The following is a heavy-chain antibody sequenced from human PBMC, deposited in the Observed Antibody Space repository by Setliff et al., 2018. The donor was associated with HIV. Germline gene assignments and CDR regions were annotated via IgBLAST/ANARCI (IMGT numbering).Heavy chain of an antibody. CDR2: IYYTGIT. CDR1: GGAINSHY. V-gene: IGHV4-59*11. CDR3: ARHSRRGWFDS. J-gene: IGHJ5*01. Sequence: PSETLSLPCTVSGGAINSHYWSWIRQPPGMRLEWIGFIYYTGITTYIPSFENRVTIEVDTSKNQFSLKLHSVSAADTALYYCARHSRRGWFDSWGQGTLVTSPQ. D-gene: IGHD1-1*01.